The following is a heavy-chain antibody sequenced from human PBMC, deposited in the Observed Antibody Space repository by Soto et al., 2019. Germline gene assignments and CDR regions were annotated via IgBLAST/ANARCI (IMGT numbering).Heavy chain of an antibody. V-gene: IGHV3-64D*06. CDR2: ISSNGCST. Sequence: GALRLSCSASVFTFSSYAMHWVRQAPGKGLEYVSAISSNGCSTYYADSVKGRFTISRDNSKNTLYLQMSSLRAEDTAVYYCTIFGVVVGYWGQGTLVTVSS. CDR3: TIFGVVVGY. CDR1: VFTFSSYA. D-gene: IGHD3-3*01. J-gene: IGHJ4*02.